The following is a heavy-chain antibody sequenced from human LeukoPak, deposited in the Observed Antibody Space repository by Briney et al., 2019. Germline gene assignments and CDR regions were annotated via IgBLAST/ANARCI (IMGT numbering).Heavy chain of an antibody. J-gene: IGHJ4*02. CDR2: INPSGGST. Sequence: ASVKVSCKASGYTFTSYYMHWVRQAPGQGLEWMGIINPSGGSTSYAQKFQGRVTMTRDTSTSTVYMELSSLRSEDTAVYYCARDYYGSGSSPNVDYWGQGTLVTVSS. CDR3: ARDYYGSGSSPNVDY. V-gene: IGHV1-46*01. D-gene: IGHD3-10*01. CDR1: GYTFTSYY.